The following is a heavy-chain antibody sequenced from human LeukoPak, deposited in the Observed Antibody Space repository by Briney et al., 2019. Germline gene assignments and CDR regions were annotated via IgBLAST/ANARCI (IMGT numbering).Heavy chain of an antibody. CDR1: GFTFSSYA. V-gene: IGHV3-23*01. CDR3: AKDVSGGDCSSTSCLGAFDY. D-gene: IGHD2-2*01. Sequence: SGGSLRLSCAASGFTFSSYAMSWVRQAPGKGLEWVSAISGSGGSTYYADSVKGRFTISRDNSKNTLYLQMNSLRAEDTAIYFCAKDVSGGDCSSTSCLGAFDYWGQGTLVTVSP. J-gene: IGHJ4*02. CDR2: ISGSGGST.